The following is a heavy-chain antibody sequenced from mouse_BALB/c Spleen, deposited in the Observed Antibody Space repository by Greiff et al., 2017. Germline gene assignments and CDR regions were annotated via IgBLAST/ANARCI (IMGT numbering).Heavy chain of an antibody. D-gene: IGHD2-2*01. J-gene: IGHJ4*01. CDR3: ARSWLPLYYAMDY. CDR2: IWSGGST. V-gene: IGHV2-2*02. CDR1: GFSLTSYG. Sequence: VKLQESGPGLVQPSQSLSITCTVSGFSLTSYGVHWVRQSPGKGLEWLGVIWSGGSTDYNAAFISRLSISKDNSKSQVFFKMNSLQANDTAIYYCARSWLPLYYAMDYWGQGTSVTVSS.